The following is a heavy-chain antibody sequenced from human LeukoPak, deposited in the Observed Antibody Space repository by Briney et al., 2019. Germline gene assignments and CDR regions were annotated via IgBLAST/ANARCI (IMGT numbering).Heavy chain of an antibody. CDR2: INHGGST. V-gene: IGHV4-34*01. D-gene: IGHD2-21*02. CDR1: GGSFSGYY. Sequence: PSQTLSLTCAVYGGSFSGYYWTWIRQTPGKGLEWIGRINHGGSTNYNPSLRSRVTISVDTSKNQFSLRLRSVSAADTAVYYCARGWVVTAYAPFDPWGQGTLVIVSS. J-gene: IGHJ5*02. CDR3: ARGWVVTAYAPFDP.